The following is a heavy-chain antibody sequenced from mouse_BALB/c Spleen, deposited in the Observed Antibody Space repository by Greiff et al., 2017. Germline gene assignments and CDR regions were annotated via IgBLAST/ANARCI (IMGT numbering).Heavy chain of an antibody. V-gene: IGHV3-6*02. CDR2: ISYDGSN. CDR1: GYSITSGYY. Sequence: VQLKESGPGLVKPSQSLSLTCSVTGYSITSGYYWNWIRQFPGNKLEWMGYISYDGSNNYNPSLKNRISITRDTSKNQFVLKLNSVTTEDTATYYFALEGYDYDESYWYFDVWGAGTTVTVSS. CDR3: ALEGYDYDESYWYFDV. D-gene: IGHD2-4*01. J-gene: IGHJ1*01.